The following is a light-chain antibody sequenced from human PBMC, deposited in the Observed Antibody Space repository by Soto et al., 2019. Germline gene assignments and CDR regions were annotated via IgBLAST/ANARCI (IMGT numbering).Light chain of an antibody. V-gene: IGKV1-5*03. Sequence: DIQMTQSPSTLSASVVDRVTITCRASQSISTSLAWYQQKSGKAPKLLIYKASTLESGVPSRFSGSGSGTEFTLTISSLQPDDFATYYCQLYNSFSQTFGQGTKVDIK. J-gene: IGKJ1*01. CDR1: QSISTS. CDR2: KAS. CDR3: QLYNSFSQT.